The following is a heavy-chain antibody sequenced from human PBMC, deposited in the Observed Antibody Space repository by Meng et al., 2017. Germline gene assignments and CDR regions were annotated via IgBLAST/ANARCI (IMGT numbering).Heavy chain of an antibody. CDR3: ARAYCSGGSCEFDY. Sequence: PQLRRALVNLSQSPSSSCAISGDSVFSNSAAWNWLRQSPSIGLEWLGRTYYRSKWYNEYTVSVKSRITINPDTSKNQFSLQLNSVTPEDTAVYYCARAYCSGGSCEFDYWGQGTLVTVSS. V-gene: IGHV6-1*01. J-gene: IGHJ4*02. CDR2: TYYRSKWYN. CDR1: GDSVFSNSAA. D-gene: IGHD2-15*01.